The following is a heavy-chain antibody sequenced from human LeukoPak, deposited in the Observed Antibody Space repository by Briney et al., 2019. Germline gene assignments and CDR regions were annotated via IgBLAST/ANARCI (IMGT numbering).Heavy chain of an antibody. V-gene: IGHV1-58*02. Sequence: SVKVSCKASGFTFTSSAMQWVRQARGQRLEWIGWIVVGSGNTNYAQKFQERVTITRDMSTSTAYMELSSLRSEDTAVYYCAAVPPGYSSSWYYFDYWGQGTLVTVSS. CDR2: IVVGSGNT. CDR1: GFTFTSSA. CDR3: AAVPPGYSSSWYYFDY. J-gene: IGHJ4*02. D-gene: IGHD6-13*01.